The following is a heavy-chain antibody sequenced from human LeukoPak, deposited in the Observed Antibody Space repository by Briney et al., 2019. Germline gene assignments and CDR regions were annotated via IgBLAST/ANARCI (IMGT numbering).Heavy chain of an antibody. J-gene: IGHJ6*04. CDR1: GYTFTSYG. CDR2: ISAYNGNT. V-gene: IGHV1-18*04. Sequence: ASVKVSCKASGYTFTSYGISWVRQAPGQGLEWMGWISAYNGNTNCAQKLQGRVTMTTDTSTSTAYMELRSLRSDDTAVYYCARDCSSTSCPDHYGMDVWGKGTTVTVSS. D-gene: IGHD2-2*01. CDR3: ARDCSSTSCPDHYGMDV.